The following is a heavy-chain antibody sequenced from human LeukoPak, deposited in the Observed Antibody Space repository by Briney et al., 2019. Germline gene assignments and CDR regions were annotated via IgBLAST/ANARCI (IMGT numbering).Heavy chain of an antibody. D-gene: IGHD2-2*01. Sequence: GGFLRLSCAASGFTFSSYWMNWARQAPGKGLEWVASINHNGNVNYYVDSVKGRFTISRDNAKNTVYLQMDNLRAEDTAVYYCVSSYETYWGRGTLVTVSS. CDR1: GFTFSSYW. J-gene: IGHJ4*02. V-gene: IGHV3-7*01. CDR2: INHNGNVN. CDR3: VSSYETY.